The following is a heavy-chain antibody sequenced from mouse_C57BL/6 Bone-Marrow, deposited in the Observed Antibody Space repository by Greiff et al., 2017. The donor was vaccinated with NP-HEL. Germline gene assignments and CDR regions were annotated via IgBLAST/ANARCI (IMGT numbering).Heavy chain of an antibody. Sequence: EVKLMESGGGLVKPGGSLKLSCAASGFTFSSYAMSWVRQTPEKRLEWVATISDGGSYTYYPDNVTGRFTIARDNAKNNLYLQMSHLKAEDTAMYYCAREVDYWGQGTTLTVSS. CDR1: GFTFSSYA. CDR2: ISDGGSYT. J-gene: IGHJ2*01. V-gene: IGHV5-4*01. CDR3: AREVDY.